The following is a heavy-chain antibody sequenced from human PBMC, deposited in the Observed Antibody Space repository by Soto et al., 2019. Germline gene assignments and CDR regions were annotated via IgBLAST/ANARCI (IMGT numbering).Heavy chain of an antibody. CDR1: GGSISTSS. CDR3: ESRVQTNTVTTQDNWFAS. J-gene: IGHJ5*01. Sequence: SETLSLTCTVSGGSISTSSCNWIRQPPGKGLEWIGCVYYTGNTNYNPSLKSRVTMSLDTSKNQFSLKLSSVTAADTAVYYCESRVQTNTVTTQDNWFASWSQGTRVTVSS. CDR2: VYYTGNT. D-gene: IGHD1-1*01. V-gene: IGHV4-59*08.